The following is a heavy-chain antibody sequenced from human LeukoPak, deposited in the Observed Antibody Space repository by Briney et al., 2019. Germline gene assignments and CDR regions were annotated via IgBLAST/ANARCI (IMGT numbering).Heavy chain of an antibody. Sequence: ASVPVSFKACGYTYTEYLVHWVRQAAGQGLERMGWINHNIGDATYVQKFQGRVAMTRDRSINTAYMERSSLTSDDTAVYYCARMDLEGGGSIGFNSWGQGTLVTVSS. CDR3: ARMDLEGGGSIGFNS. J-gene: IGHJ5*01. CDR1: GYTYTEYL. D-gene: IGHD2-15*01. CDR2: INHNIGDA. V-gene: IGHV1-2*02.